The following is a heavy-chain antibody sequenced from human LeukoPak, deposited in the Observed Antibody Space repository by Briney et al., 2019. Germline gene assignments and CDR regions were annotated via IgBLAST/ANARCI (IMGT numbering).Heavy chain of an antibody. D-gene: IGHD3/OR15-3a*01. Sequence: GGSLRLSCIASGFTINQHAMSWVRQAPVKGLEWVASIRPDGSAVFYVDSVKGRFTFSRDNAKNSLDLQMNSLRAEYTAVYYCARFGLPYSIDLWGQGTMVTVSS. CDR1: GFTINQHA. J-gene: IGHJ6*02. CDR3: ARFGLPYSIDL. V-gene: IGHV3-7*01. CDR2: IRPDGSAV.